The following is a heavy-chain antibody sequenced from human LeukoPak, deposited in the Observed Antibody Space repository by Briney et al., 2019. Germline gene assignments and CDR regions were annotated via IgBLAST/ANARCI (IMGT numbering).Heavy chain of an antibody. V-gene: IGHV3-15*01. Sequence: GGSLRLSCAASEFTFSNAWMSWVRQAPGKGLEWVGRIQSKTDGGTTDYAAPVKGRFTISRDDSKNTLYLQMTSLKTEDTAVYYYTANLTYSKSWYWLDPWTQVTLVSV. CDR2: IQSKTDGGTT. CDR1: EFTFSNAW. J-gene: IGHJ5*02. D-gene: IGHD6-13*01. CDR3: TANLTYSKSWYWLDP.